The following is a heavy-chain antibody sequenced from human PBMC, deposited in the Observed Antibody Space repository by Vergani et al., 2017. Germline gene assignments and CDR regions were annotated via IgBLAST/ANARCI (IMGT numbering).Heavy chain of an antibody. D-gene: IGHD6-25*01. CDR3: AKVEGQRLAYFDY. CDR2: ISYDGSNK. V-gene: IGHV3-30*18. J-gene: IGHJ4*02. Sequence: QVQLVESGGGVVQPGRSLRLSCAASGFTFSSYGMHWVRQAPGKGLEWVAVISYDGSNKYYADSVKGRFTISRDNSKNTLYLQMNSLRAEDTAVYYCAKVEGQRLAYFDYWGQGTLVTVSS. CDR1: GFTFSSYG.